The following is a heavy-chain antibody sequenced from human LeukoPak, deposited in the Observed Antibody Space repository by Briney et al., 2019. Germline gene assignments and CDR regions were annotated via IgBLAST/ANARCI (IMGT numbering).Heavy chain of an antibody. CDR3: ARLSPCGSGSYCLGYFDY. J-gene: IGHJ4*02. CDR2: IYTSGST. D-gene: IGHD3-10*01. Sequence: SQTLSLTCTVSGGSISSGSYYWSWIRQPAGKGLEWIGRIYTSGSTNYNPSLKSRVTISVDTSKNQFSLKLSSVTAADTAVYYCARLSPCGSGSYCLGYFDYWGQGTLVTVSS. V-gene: IGHV4-61*02. CDR1: GGSISSGSYY.